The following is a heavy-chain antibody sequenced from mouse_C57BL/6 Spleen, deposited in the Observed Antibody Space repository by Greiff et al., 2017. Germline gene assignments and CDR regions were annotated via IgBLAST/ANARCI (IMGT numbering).Heavy chain of an antibody. Sequence: EVQRVESGGGLVQPKGSLKLSCAASGFTFNTYAMHWVRQAPGKGLEWVARIRSKSSNYATYYADSVKDRFTISRDDSQSMLYLQMNNLKTEDTAMYYCVREGDYGAWFAYWGQGTLVTVSA. CDR2: IRSKSSNYAT. J-gene: IGHJ3*01. V-gene: IGHV10-3*01. CDR3: VREGDYGAWFAY. CDR1: GFTFNTYA. D-gene: IGHD2-4*01.